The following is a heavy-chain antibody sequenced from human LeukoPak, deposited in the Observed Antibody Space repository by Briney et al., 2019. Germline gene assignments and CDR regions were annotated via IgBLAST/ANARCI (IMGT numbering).Heavy chain of an antibody. J-gene: IGHJ4*02. D-gene: IGHD1-26*01. V-gene: IGHV3-7*03. CDR2: IKQDGSEK. CDR1: GFTVSSNY. CDR3: ARASGSYYDPFDY. Sequence: GGSLRLSCAASGFTVSSNYMSWVRQAPGKGLEWVANIKQDGSEKYYVDSVKGRFTISRDNAKNSLYLQMNSLRAEDTAVYYCARASGSYYDPFDYWGQGTLVTVSS.